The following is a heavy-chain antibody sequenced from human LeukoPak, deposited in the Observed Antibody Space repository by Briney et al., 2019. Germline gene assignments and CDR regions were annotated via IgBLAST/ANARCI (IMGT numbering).Heavy chain of an antibody. CDR2: IYTSGST. CDR3: ARDTWGKDAFDI. D-gene: IGHD3-16*01. Sequence: SETLSLTCTVSGGSISSGSYYWSWIRQPAGKGLEWIGRIYTSGSTNYNPSLKSRVTISVDTSKNQFSLKLSSVTAADTAVYYCARDTWGKDAFDIWGQGTMVTVSS. V-gene: IGHV4-61*02. CDR1: GGSISSGSYY. J-gene: IGHJ3*02.